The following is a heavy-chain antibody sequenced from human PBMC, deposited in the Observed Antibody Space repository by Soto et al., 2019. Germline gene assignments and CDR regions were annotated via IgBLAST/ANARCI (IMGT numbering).Heavy chain of an antibody. Sequence: GGSLRLSSAASGCTFSAYSINWFRQAPGKGLEWVSHITSSSGTIYYADSVKGRFTISRDNAKNSLYLQMDSLRAEDTAVYYCAKGTTRFVVFNWAKRSTVTVS. D-gene: IGHD2-15*01. CDR2: ITSSSGTI. V-gene: IGHV3-48*01. J-gene: IGHJ6*03. CDR1: GCTFSAYS. CDR3: AKGTTRFVVFN.